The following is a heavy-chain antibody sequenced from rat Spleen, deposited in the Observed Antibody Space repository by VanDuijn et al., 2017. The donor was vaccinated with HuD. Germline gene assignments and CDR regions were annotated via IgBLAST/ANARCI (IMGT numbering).Heavy chain of an antibody. CDR1: GFTFSDYY. J-gene: IGHJ2*01. D-gene: IGHD1-12*01. CDR3: ASQRTMID. V-gene: IGHV5-25*01. CDR2: ITTGGAIT. Sequence: EVQLVESGGDLVQPGRSLKLSCAASGFTFSDYYMAWVRQAPKKGLEWVASITTGGAITSYRDSVKGRFTISRDTAKSTLYLQMDSLRSEDTATYYCASQRTMIDWGQGVMVTVSS.